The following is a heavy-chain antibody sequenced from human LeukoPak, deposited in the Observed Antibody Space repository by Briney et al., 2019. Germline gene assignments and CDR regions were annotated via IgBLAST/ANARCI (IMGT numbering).Heavy chain of an antibody. CDR2: INPNGDAT. J-gene: IGHJ4*02. Sequence: ASVKVSCKASGYTFTNYLIHWVRQAPGQGLEWVGTINPNGDATNYAQNLQGRVTQTTDTSTSTAYMELRSLRSDDTALYYCARTCSSSSCYMVHWGQGTLVTVSS. CDR1: GYTFTNYL. CDR3: ARTCSSSSCYMVH. V-gene: IGHV1-46*01. D-gene: IGHD2-2*02.